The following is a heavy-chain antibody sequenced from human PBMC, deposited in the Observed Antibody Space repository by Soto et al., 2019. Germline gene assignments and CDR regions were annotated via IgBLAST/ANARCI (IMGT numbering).Heavy chain of an antibody. CDR3: AGGVVIDYYYYYGMDV. D-gene: IGHD3-3*01. V-gene: IGHV4-4*07. Sequence: NPSETLSLTCTVSGGSVSSYYWSWIRQPAGKGLEWIGRIYTSGSTNYNPSLKSRVTMSVDTSKNQFSLKLSSVTAADTAVYYCAGGVVIDYYYYYGMDVWGQGTTVTVSS. J-gene: IGHJ6*02. CDR1: GGSVSSYY. CDR2: IYTSGST.